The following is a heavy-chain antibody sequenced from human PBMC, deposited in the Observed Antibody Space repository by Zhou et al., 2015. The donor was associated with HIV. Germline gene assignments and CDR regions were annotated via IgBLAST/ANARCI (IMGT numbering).Heavy chain of an antibody. J-gene: IGHJ3*02. D-gene: IGHD3-22*01. Sequence: QMQLVQSGAEVKKPGSSVKVSCKASGGTFSSYAISWVRQAPGQGLEWMGGIIPIFGTANYAQKFQGRVTMTRDTSTSTIYMQLSSLRSGDTAVYYCAREMGPITMIVVPVGGXSAFDYLGPRDNGHRLF. CDR2: IIPIFGTA. CDR1: GGTFSSYA. V-gene: IGHV1-69*06. CDR3: AREMGPITMIVVPVGGXSAFDY.